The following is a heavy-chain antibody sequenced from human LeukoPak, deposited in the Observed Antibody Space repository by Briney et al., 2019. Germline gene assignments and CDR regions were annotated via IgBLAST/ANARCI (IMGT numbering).Heavy chain of an antibody. Sequence: PSETLSLTCTVSGGSISSYYWSWIRQPPGKGLEWIGYIYYSGSTNYNPSLKSRVTISVDTSKNQFSLKLSSVPAADTAVYYCARGAYGSGTPFDYWGQGTLVTVSS. CDR1: GGSISSYY. CDR2: IYYSGST. J-gene: IGHJ4*02. CDR3: ARGAYGSGTPFDY. D-gene: IGHD3-10*01. V-gene: IGHV4-59*08.